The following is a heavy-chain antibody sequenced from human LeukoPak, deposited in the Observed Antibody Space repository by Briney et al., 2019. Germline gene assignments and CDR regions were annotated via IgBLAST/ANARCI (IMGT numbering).Heavy chain of an antibody. D-gene: IGHD4/OR15-4a*01. V-gene: IGHV3-11*01. CDR2: ITSSGTTI. Sequence: GGSLRLSCSASGFSFSDSYMSWFRLSPEKGLEWIAYITSSGTTIEYADSVKGRFTISRANAKNSLYLQMDSLRPEDTAVYYCGRDPDYGDPYWGQGTRVTVSS. CDR1: GFSFSDSY. J-gene: IGHJ4*02. CDR3: GRDPDYGDPY.